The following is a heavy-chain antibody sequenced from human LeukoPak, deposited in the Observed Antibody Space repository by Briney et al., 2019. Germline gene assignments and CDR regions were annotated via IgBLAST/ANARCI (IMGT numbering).Heavy chain of an antibody. V-gene: IGHV4-61*02. CDR2: IYTSGST. CDR1: GGSISSGSYY. Sequence: SETLSLTCTVSGGSISSGSYYWSWIRQPAGKGLEWIGRIYTSGSTNYNPSLKSRVTISVDTSKNQFSLKLSSVTAADTAVYYCARLSPQSIAAAEGYYYYMDVWGKGTTVTISS. CDR3: ARLSPQSIAAAEGYYYYMDV. D-gene: IGHD6-13*01. J-gene: IGHJ6*03.